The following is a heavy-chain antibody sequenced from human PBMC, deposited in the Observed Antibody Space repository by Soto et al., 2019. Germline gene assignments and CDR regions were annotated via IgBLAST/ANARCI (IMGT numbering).Heavy chain of an antibody. J-gene: IGHJ4*02. D-gene: IGHD3-10*01. CDR2: IYYSGST. CDR3: AREGRGWFGELRGRYFDY. CDR1: GGSISSGGYY. V-gene: IGHV4-31*03. Sequence: QVQLQESGPGLVKPSQTLSLTCTVSGGSISSGGYYWSWIRQHPGKGLEWLGYIYYSGSTYYNPSLKSRVTISVDTSKNQCSLKLSSVTAADTAVYYCAREGRGWFGELRGRYFDYWGQGTLVTVSS.